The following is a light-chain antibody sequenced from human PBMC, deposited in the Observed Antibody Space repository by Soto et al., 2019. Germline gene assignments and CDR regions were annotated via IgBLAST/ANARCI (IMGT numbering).Light chain of an antibody. V-gene: IGKV1-39*01. Sequence: DIQMTQSPSSLSASVGERVTITCRASQSSGVYLNWFQQKPGKAPELVIYGASSLPSGVPPRFRGGGSGTDFTLTISSLQHEDFDTYYCQESVSSLGTFGHGTTVDIK. CDR3: QESVSSLGT. CDR2: GAS. J-gene: IGKJ3*01. CDR1: QSSGVY.